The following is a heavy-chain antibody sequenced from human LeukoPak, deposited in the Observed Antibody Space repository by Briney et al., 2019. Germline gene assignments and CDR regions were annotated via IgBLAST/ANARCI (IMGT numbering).Heavy chain of an antibody. V-gene: IGHV3-23*01. D-gene: IGHD3-22*01. CDR2: ISGSGGST. CDR1: GFTFSSYA. J-gene: IGHJ6*02. CDR3: AKDLIVVVIRGGMDV. Sequence: PGGSLRLSCAASGFTFSSYAMSWVRQAPGKGLEWVSAISGSGGSTYYADSVKGRFTISRDNSKNTLYLQMNSLRAEDTAVYYCAKDLIVVVIRGGMDVWGQGTTVTVSS.